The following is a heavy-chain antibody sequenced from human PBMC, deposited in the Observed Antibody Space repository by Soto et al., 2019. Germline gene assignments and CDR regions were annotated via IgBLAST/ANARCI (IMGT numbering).Heavy chain of an antibody. D-gene: IGHD2-21*02. Sequence: VQLVESGGGVVQPGRSLRLSCAASGFTFSSYAMHWVRQAPGKGLEWVSYISSSSSTIYYADSVKGRFTISRDNAKNSLYLQMNSLRDEDTAVYYCAREGGHIVVVTKAFDIWGQGTMVTVSS. V-gene: IGHV3-48*02. CDR1: GFTFSSYA. CDR3: AREGGHIVVVTKAFDI. CDR2: ISSSSSTI. J-gene: IGHJ3*02.